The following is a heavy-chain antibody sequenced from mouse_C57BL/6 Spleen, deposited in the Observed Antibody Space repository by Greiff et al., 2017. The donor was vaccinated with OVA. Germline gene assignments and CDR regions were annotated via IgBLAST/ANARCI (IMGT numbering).Heavy chain of an antibody. D-gene: IGHD2-1*01. V-gene: IGHV5-4*01. CDR3: ARDGRCYGNHHGDLEY. Sequence: EVQLVESGGGLVKPGGSLKLSCAASGFTFSSYAMSWVRQTPEKRLEWVATISDGGSYTYYPNNVKGRFTISRDNAKNNLYLQMSHLKSEDTAMYYCARDGRCYGNHHGDLEYWGPGTTLTFSS. J-gene: IGHJ2*01. CDR2: ISDGGSYT. CDR1: GFTFSSYA.